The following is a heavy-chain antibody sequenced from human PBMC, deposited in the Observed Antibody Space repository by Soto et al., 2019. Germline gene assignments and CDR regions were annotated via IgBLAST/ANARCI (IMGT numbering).Heavy chain of an antibody. Sequence: ASVKVSCKASGYTFTGYYMHWVRQAPGQGLEWMGWINPNSGGTNYAQKFQGRVTMNRDTSISTAYMELSRLRSDDEAVYYCARDLYYSNYGLSEYYGFDVWGQGTTVTVSS. CDR1: GYTFTGYY. CDR2: INPNSGGT. V-gene: IGHV1-2*02. D-gene: IGHD4-4*01. J-gene: IGHJ6*02. CDR3: ARDLYYSNYGLSEYYGFDV.